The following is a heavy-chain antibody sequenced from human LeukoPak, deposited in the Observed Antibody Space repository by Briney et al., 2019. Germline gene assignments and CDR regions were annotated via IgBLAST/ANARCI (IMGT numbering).Heavy chain of an antibody. Sequence: ASVKVSCKASGYPFIGNYIHWVRQAPGQGLEWMGWINPNSGGTQYSQKFQGRVTLTRDTSITTGYMELSGLTSDDTAVYYCARTTGGWTFGAFDIWGQGTMVTVSS. CDR1: GYPFIGNY. V-gene: IGHV1-2*02. D-gene: IGHD6-19*01. J-gene: IGHJ3*02. CDR3: ARTTGGWTFGAFDI. CDR2: INPNSGGT.